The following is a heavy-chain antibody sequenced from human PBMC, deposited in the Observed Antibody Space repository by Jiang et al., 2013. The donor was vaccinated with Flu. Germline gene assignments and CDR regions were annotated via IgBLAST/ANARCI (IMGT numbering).Heavy chain of an antibody. CDR3: ATLPYYYGSGSYIPPDYYYYYGMDV. CDR2: ISGSGGST. J-gene: IGHJ6*02. D-gene: IGHD3-10*01. Sequence: VQLLESGGGLVQPGGSLRLSCAASGFTFSSYAMSWVRQAPGKGLEWVSAISGSGGSTYYADSVKGRFTISRDNSKNTLYLQMNSLRAEDTAVYYCATLPYYYGSGSYIPPDYYYYYGMDVWGQGTTVTVSS. CDR1: GFTFSSYA. V-gene: IGHV3-23*01.